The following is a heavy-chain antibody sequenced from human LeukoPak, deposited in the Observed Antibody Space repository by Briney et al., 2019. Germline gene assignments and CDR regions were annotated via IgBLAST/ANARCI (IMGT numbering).Heavy chain of an antibody. CDR2: ISWNSGSI. V-gene: IGHV3-9*01. D-gene: IGHD6-19*01. Sequence: GGSLRLSCAASGFTFDDSAMHWVRQAPGKGLEWVSGISWNSGSIGYADSVKGRFTISRDNAKNSLYLQMNSLRAEDTALYYCAKAPYSSGWYYFDYWGQGTLVTVSS. CDR3: AKAPYSSGWYYFDY. CDR1: GFTFDDSA. J-gene: IGHJ4*02.